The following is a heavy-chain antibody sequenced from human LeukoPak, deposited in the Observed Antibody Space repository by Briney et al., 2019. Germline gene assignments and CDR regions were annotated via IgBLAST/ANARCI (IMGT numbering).Heavy chain of an antibody. CDR2: ISYDGSNK. CDR3: ARDYAVDTALDLGY. V-gene: IGHV3-30-3*01. D-gene: IGHD5-18*01. Sequence: GGSLRLSCAASGFTFRSYAMHWVRQAPGKGLEWVAVISYDGSNKYYADSVKGRFTISRDNSKNTLYLQMNSLRAEDTAVYYCARDYAVDTALDLGYWGQGTLVTVSS. CDR1: GFTFRSYA. J-gene: IGHJ4*02.